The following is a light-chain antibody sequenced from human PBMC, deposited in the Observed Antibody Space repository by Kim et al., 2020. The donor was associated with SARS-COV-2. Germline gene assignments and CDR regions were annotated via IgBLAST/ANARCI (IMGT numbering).Light chain of an antibody. CDR3: QQYAYWRA. CDR1: QSISSN. V-gene: IGKV3-15*01. Sequence: CLSPGGRATLYCRARQSISSNFAWYQQKPGQAPRVLICDASARATGIPARFSGGGSGTDFTLTISNVQSEDFAVYYCQQYAYWRAFGQGTRLEIK. J-gene: IGKJ5*01. CDR2: DAS.